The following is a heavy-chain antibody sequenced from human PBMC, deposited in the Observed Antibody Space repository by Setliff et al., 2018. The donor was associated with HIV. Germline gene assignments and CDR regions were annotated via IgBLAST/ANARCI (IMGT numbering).Heavy chain of an antibody. V-gene: IGHV1-8*02. CDR3: ARFPNPSQIVVLMPPDY. J-gene: IGHJ4*02. CDR2: MNPNSANT. D-gene: IGHD3-22*01. CDR1: GYTFTNCD. Sequence: ASVKVSCKASGYTFTNCDINWVRQAPGQGLEWMGWMNPNSANTGYAQKFQGRVTMTRNTSISTAYMELSSLRSEDTAVYYCARFPNPSQIVVLMPPDYWGQGTLVTVSS.